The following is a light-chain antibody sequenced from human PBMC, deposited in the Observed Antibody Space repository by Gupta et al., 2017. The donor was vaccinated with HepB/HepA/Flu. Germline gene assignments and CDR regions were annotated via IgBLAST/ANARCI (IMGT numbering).Light chain of an antibody. J-gene: IGKJ2*01. V-gene: IGKV1-27*01. CDR2: AAS. Sequence: DIQMTKFPSSLSASVGDRVTITCRASQGISYYLAWYQQKPGKVPKLLIYAASTLQSGVPSRFSGSGSGTDFTLTISSLQPEDVATYYCQKNNSVPHTFGQGTKLDIK. CDR3: QKNNSVPHT. CDR1: QGISYY.